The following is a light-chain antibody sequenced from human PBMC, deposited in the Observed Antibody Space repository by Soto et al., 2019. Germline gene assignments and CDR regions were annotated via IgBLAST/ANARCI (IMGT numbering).Light chain of an antibody. CDR2: WAS. J-gene: IGKJ1*01. V-gene: IGKV4-1*01. CDR3: QQYYSIPRT. Sequence: DIVMTQSPDSLAVSLSERATINCKSSQSVLYSSNNKNYLAWYQQKPGQPPKLLIYWASTRESGVPDRFSGSGSGTDFTLTISSLQAEDVAVYYCQQYYSIPRTFGQGTKVDIK. CDR1: QSVLYSSNNKNY.